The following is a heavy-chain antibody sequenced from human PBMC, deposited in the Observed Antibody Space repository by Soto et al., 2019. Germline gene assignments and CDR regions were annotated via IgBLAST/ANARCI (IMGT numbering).Heavy chain of an antibody. D-gene: IGHD3-10*01. V-gene: IGHV3-21*01. CDR3: AREMIGSGSYDY. CDR1: GFTFSSYS. Sequence: PGGSLRLSCAASGFTFSSYSTNWVRQAPGKGLEWVSSISGNSNYLYYADSVKGRFTISRDNAKNSLYLQMNSLRAEDTAVYYCAREMIGSGSYDYWGQGILVTVSS. CDR2: ISGNSNYL. J-gene: IGHJ4*02.